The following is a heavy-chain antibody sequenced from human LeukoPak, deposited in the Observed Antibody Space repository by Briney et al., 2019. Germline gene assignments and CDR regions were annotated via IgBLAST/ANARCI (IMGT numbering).Heavy chain of an antibody. D-gene: IGHD6-13*01. V-gene: IGHV3-30*03. CDR2: ISYDGSNK. J-gene: IGHJ6*02. Sequence: GGSLRLSCAASGFTFSSYGMHWVRQAPGKGLEWVAVISYDGSNKYYADSVKGRFIISRDNSKNTLYLQMNSLRAEDTAVYYCARVPSSSYYYYGMDVWGQGTTVTVSS. CDR1: GFTFSSYG. CDR3: ARVPSSSYYYYGMDV.